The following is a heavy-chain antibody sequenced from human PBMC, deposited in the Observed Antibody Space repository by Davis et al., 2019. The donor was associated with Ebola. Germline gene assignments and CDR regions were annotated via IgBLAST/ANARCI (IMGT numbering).Heavy chain of an antibody. CDR1: GYSFTSYY. Sequence: GESLKISRKASGYSFTSYYISWVRQVPGKGLEWMGRIDPSDSYDNYSPSFQGHVTISADKSITTAYLQWSSLKASDTAMYYCARLNDYSPFDSWGQGTLVTVSS. J-gene: IGHJ4*02. V-gene: IGHV5-10-1*01. CDR2: IDPSDSYD. CDR3: ARLNDYSPFDS. D-gene: IGHD4-11*01.